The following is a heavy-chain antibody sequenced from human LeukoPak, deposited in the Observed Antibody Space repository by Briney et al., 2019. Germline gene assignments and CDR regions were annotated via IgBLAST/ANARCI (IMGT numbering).Heavy chain of an antibody. Sequence: GGSLRLSCSASGFTFNNYAMHWVRQAPGKGLEYVSAITCNGDTTYYGDSVKGRFTISRDISKNTVYLQMSTLRPEDTAVYYCVKDLTGAGDYWGQGTLVTVSS. V-gene: IGHV3-64D*06. J-gene: IGHJ4*02. CDR3: VKDLTGAGDY. D-gene: IGHD3-9*01. CDR2: ITCNGDTT. CDR1: GFTFNNYA.